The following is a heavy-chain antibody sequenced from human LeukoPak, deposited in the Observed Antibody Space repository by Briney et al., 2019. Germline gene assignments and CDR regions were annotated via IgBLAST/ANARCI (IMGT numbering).Heavy chain of an antibody. Sequence: RPGGSLRLSCAASGFTFSSYWMHWVRQAPGKGLVWVSRINTDGSSTSYADSVKGRFTISRDNAKNTLYLQMNSLRAEDTAVYYCARRQKGGGYSNPYYYMDVWGKGTTVTVSS. CDR3: ARRQKGGGYSNPYYYMDV. CDR2: INTDGSST. V-gene: IGHV3-74*01. CDR1: GFTFSSYW. J-gene: IGHJ6*03. D-gene: IGHD4-11*01.